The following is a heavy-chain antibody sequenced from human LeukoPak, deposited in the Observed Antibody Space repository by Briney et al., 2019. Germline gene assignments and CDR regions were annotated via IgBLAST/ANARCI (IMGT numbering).Heavy chain of an antibody. D-gene: IGHD6-13*01. CDR2: ISSSGSTI. J-gene: IGHJ4*02. Sequence: GGSLRLSCAASGFTFSDYYMSWIRQAPGKGLEWVSYISSSGSTIYYADSVKGRFTISRDNAKNSLYLQMNSLRADDTAVHYCASVKVSSWYNRWGQGTLVTVSS. V-gene: IGHV3-11*01. CDR1: GFTFSDYY. CDR3: ASVKVSSWYNR.